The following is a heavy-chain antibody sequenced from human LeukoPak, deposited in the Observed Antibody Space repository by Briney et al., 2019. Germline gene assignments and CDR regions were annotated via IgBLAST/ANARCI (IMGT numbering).Heavy chain of an antibody. CDR1: GFTFNTYS. CDR3: AKSTRTVTTGRFFYDY. J-gene: IGHJ4*02. D-gene: IGHD4-4*01. V-gene: IGHV3-23*01. CDR2: ISASGGST. Sequence: GGSLRLSCAASGFTFNTYSMSWVRQAPGEGLEWVSTISASGGSTYYADSVKGRFTISRDNSKNTLYLQMNSLRAETTAVYYCAKSTRTVTTGRFFYDYWGQGTLVTVSS.